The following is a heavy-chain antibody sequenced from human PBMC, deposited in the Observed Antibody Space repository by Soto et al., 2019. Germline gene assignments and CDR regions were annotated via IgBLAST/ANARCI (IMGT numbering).Heavy chain of an antibody. Sequence: SETLCLTCTVSGGSISSYYGSWIRQPPGKGLEWIGYIYYSGSTNYNPSLKSRVTISVDTSKNQFSLKLSSVTAADTAVYYCARALRYFDPFPYYYYYMDVWGKGTTVTVSS. J-gene: IGHJ6*03. V-gene: IGHV4-59*01. D-gene: IGHD3-9*01. CDR3: ARALRYFDPFPYYYYYMDV. CDR2: IYYSGST. CDR1: GGSISSYY.